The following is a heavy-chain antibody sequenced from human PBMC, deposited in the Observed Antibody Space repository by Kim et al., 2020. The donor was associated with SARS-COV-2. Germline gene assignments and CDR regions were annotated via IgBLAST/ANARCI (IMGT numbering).Heavy chain of an antibody. Sequence: GGSLRLSCVASGFTFSDYVMHWVRQAPGKGLEWVTAISYDGSNEYYADSVKGRFTISRDNSKNTLYLQMNSLRAEDTAVYYCAGEGRGREMGATGSTDLNYWGQGTLVTVSS. CDR2: ISYDGSNE. J-gene: IGHJ4*02. D-gene: IGHD1-26*01. CDR1: GFTFSDYV. CDR3: AGEGRGREMGATGSTDLNY. V-gene: IGHV3-30-3*01.